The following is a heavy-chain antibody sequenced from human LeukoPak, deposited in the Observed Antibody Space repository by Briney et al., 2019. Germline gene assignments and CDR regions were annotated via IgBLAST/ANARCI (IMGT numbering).Heavy chain of an antibody. D-gene: IGHD3-10*01. J-gene: IGHJ6*02. CDR3: AKDLITMVRGSAMDV. Sequence: GGSLRLSCAASGFSFNNYGMHCVRQAPGKGLEWVALIIYDGYYKYYADSVKGRFTISRDDSKNTLYLQVNSLRAEDTAVYYCAKDLITMVRGSAMDVWGQGSTVTVSS. CDR1: GFSFNNYG. CDR2: IIYDGYYK. V-gene: IGHV3-30*18.